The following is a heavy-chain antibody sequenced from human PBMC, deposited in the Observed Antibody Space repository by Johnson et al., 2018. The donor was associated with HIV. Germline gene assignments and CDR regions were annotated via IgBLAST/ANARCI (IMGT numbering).Heavy chain of an antibody. V-gene: IGHV3-11*04. Sequence: QMQLVESGGGLVQPGGSPRLSCAASGFTFDDYAMHWVRQAPGKGLEWVSYISSSGSTIYYADSVKGRFTISRDNAKNSLYLQMNSLRAEDTAVYYYARTPSLPGAFDIWGQGTMVTVSS. CDR2: ISSSGSTI. CDR3: ARTPSLPGAFDI. CDR1: GFTFDDYA. J-gene: IGHJ3*02.